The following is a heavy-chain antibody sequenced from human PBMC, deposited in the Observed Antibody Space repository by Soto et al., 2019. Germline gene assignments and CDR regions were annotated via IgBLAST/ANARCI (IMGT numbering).Heavy chain of an antibody. J-gene: IGHJ4*02. V-gene: IGHV3-7*04. CDR2: IKEDGSNE. CDR1: EITFSSFW. Sequence: EVQLVESGGGLVQPGGSLRLSCAASEITFSSFWMNWVRQAPGKELEWVANIKEDGSNEHYADSVKGRFTISRDKAKNLLYLQMNSLRVEDKAVYYCVWGPGWLMTDWGQGTLVAVSS. CDR3: VWGPGWLMTD. D-gene: IGHD6-19*01.